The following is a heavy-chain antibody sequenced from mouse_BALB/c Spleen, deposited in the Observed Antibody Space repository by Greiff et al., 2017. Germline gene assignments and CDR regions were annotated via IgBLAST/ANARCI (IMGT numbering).Heavy chain of an antibody. Sequence: VQLQQSGPELVKPGASVKISCKASGYAFSSSWMNWVKQRPGQGLEWIGRIYPGDGDTNYNGKFKGKATLTADKSSSTAYMQLSSLTSVDSAVYFCARGDYYGRRGNWGQGTLVTVSA. CDR3: ARGDYYGRRGN. CDR1: GYAFSSSW. J-gene: IGHJ3*01. CDR2: IYPGDGDT. V-gene: IGHV1-82*01. D-gene: IGHD1-1*01.